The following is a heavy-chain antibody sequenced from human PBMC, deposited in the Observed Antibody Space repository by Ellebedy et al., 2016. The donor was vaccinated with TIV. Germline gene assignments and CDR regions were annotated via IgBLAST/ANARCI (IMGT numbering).Heavy chain of an antibody. CDR3: AKGRSGTYIHHAFDF. V-gene: IGHV3-23*01. CDR2: IVGSGGSR. D-gene: IGHD3-10*01. Sequence: GESLKISCSASGFRFSSYAMSWVRQAPGKGLEWVSGIVGSGGSRYADSVKGRFTISRDNSKSTLDLQINSLRAEDTAIYYCAKGRSGTYIHHAFDFWGQGTLVTVSS. CDR1: GFRFSSYA. J-gene: IGHJ4*02.